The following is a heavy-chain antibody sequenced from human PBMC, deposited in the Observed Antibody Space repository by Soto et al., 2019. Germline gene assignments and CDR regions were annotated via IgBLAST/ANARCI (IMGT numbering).Heavy chain of an antibody. CDR1: PYTFTDYY. V-gene: IGHV1-2*02. J-gene: IGHJ5*02. D-gene: IGHD3-22*01. CDR2: INPNSGDT. CDR3: ARDATMIGYNWFHP. Sequence: QEHLVQSGAEVKKPGASVKVSCKASPYTFTDYYMHWVRQAPGQGLEWMGWINPNSGDTKYAQKFQGRVTMTRDTSISTAYMEVSRLTSDDTAVYYCARDATMIGYNWFHPWGQGTLVTVSS.